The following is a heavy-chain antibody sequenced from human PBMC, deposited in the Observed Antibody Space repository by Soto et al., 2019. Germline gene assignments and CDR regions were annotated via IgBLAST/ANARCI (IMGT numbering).Heavy chain of an antibody. V-gene: IGHV3-23*01. CDR3: AKFTVPAAISYFDY. Sequence: GGSLRLSFAASGFTFSSYAMSWVRQAPGKGLEWVSAISGSGGSTYYADSVKGRFTISRDNAKNTLYLQMNSLRAEDTAVYYCAKFTVPAAISYFDYGGQGTLVTVSS. D-gene: IGHD2-2*02. CDR2: ISGSGGST. J-gene: IGHJ4*02. CDR1: GFTFSSYA.